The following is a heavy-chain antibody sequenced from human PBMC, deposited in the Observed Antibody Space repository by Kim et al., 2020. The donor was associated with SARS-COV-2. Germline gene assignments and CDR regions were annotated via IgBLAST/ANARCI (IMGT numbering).Heavy chain of an antibody. D-gene: IGHD1-20*01. Sequence: SETLSLTCAVYGGSFSGYYWSWIRQPPGKGLEWIGEINHSGSTNYNPSLKSRVTISVDTSKNQFSLKLSSVTAADTAVYYCASRTITGRTNWFDPWGQGTLVTVSS. CDR3: ASRTITGRTNWFDP. J-gene: IGHJ5*02. CDR1: GGSFSGYY. CDR2: INHSGST. V-gene: IGHV4-34*01.